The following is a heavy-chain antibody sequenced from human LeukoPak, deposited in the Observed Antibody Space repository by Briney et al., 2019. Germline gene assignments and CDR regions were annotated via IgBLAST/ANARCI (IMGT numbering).Heavy chain of an antibody. Sequence: ASVKVSFTASGYSFTGYYIHWVRQAPGQGLEWMGWINPNSGGTNYAQKFQGRVTMTTETSISTAYMEMSRLSSDDTAVYYCVRVGSHINASYNPFWGQGSLVTVSS. V-gene: IGHV1-2*02. D-gene: IGHD1-1*01. CDR3: VRVGSHINASYNPF. CDR2: INPNSGGT. J-gene: IGHJ4*02. CDR1: GYSFTGYY.